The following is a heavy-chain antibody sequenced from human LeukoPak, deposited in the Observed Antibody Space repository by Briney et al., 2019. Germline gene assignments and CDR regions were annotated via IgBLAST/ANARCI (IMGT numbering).Heavy chain of an antibody. CDR3: AREYCSSTSCPIMDV. CDR1: GFTVSSNY. CDR2: IYSGGNT. Sequence: GSLRLSCAASGFTVSSNYMSWDRQAPGKGLEWVSVIYSGGNTYYADSVKGRFTISRDNSKNTLYLQMNSLRAEDTAVYYCAREYCSSTSCPIMDVWGKGTTVTVSS. D-gene: IGHD2-2*01. J-gene: IGHJ6*04. V-gene: IGHV3-53*01.